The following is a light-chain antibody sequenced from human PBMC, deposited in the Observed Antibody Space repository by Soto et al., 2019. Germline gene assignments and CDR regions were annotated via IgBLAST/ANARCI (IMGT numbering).Light chain of an antibody. CDR2: DVN. V-gene: IGLV2-11*01. CDR3: CSYAHTSRV. CDR1: SGDIGAYNY. Sequence: QSVLTQPRSVSGSPGQSVTFSCTGTSGDIGAYNYVSWYQFHPDKAPKMIIYDVNKRPSGVPDRFSGSKSGNTASLTISWLQAEDEADYYCCSYAHTSRVFGGGTKVTVL. J-gene: IGLJ3*02.